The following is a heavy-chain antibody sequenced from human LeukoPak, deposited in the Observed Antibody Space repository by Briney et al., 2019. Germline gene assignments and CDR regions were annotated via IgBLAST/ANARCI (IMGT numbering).Heavy chain of an antibody. D-gene: IGHD3-10*01. J-gene: IGHJ4*02. CDR3: AREPSGSGSYDY. Sequence: ASVKVSCKASGGTFSSYAISWVRQAPGQGLEWMGWINPNSGGTNYAQKFRGRVTMTWDTSISTAYMELSRLRSDDTAVYYCAREPSGSGSYDYWGQGTLATVSS. CDR1: GGTFSSYA. CDR2: INPNSGGT. V-gene: IGHV1-2*02.